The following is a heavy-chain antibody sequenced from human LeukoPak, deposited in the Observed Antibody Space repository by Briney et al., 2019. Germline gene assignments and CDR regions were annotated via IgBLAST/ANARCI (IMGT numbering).Heavy chain of an antibody. CDR3: ARDFDY. CDR2: IYYDGDT. CDR1: GGSISSSNW. Sequence: PSETLSLTCAVSGGSISSSNWWSWVRQPPGKGLEWIGSIYYDGDTDYNPSLKSRVTISVDTSKNQFSLKLRSVTAADTALYYCARDFDYWGRGTLVTVSS. V-gene: IGHV4-4*02. J-gene: IGHJ4*02.